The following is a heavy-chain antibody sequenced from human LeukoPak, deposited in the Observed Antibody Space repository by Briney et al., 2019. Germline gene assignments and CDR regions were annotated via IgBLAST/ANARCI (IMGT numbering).Heavy chain of an antibody. CDR1: GFTVSSNY. CDR2: IYSGGST. D-gene: IGHD5-18*01. Sequence: GGSLRLSCAASGFTVSSNYMSWVRQAPGKGLEWVSVIYSGGSTYYADSVKGRFTISRDNSKNTLYLQMNSLRAEDTAVYYCAREKVDTAMYYYYYMDVWGKGTTVTISS. CDR3: AREKVDTAMYYYYYMDV. V-gene: IGHV3-53*01. J-gene: IGHJ6*03.